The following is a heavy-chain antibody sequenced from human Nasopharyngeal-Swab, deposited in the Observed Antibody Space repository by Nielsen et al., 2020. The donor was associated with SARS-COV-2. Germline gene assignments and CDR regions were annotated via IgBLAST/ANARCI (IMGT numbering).Heavy chain of an antibody. V-gene: IGHV3-30*18. CDR1: GFTFSNSG. Sequence: GGSLRLSCAASGFTFSNSGMDWVRQAPGKGLEWVAVISYDGSNEYYGDSVKGRFTISRDNSKNTLYLQMNSLRAEDTAVYYCAKLGGNSDGSYFDYWGQGTLVTVSS. CDR2: ISYDGSNE. J-gene: IGHJ4*02. D-gene: IGHD4-23*01. CDR3: AKLGGNSDGSYFDY.